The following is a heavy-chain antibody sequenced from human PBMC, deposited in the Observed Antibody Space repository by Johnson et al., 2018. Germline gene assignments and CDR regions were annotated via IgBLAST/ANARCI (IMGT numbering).Heavy chain of an antibody. CDR2: IWYDGINK. V-gene: IGHV3-33*03. J-gene: IGHJ6*03. CDR1: GFTFSSYG. Sequence: VQLVESGGGVVQPGRSLRLACTASGFTFSSYGIHWVRQAPGKGLEWVAVIWYDGINKYYAESVKGRFTISRDNSKNTLYLQMKSLRGEDTAVYYCAKDANRARNYYYYRDGWGKGTTVTVSS. CDR3: AKDANRARNYYYYRDG. D-gene: IGHD6-6*01.